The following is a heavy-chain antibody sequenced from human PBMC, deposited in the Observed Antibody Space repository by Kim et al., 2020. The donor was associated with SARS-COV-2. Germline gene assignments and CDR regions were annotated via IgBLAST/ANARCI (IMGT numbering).Heavy chain of an antibody. Sequence: ASVKVSWKASGYTFTSYDINWVRQATGQGLEWMGWMNPNSGNTGYAQKFQGRVTMTRNTSISTAYMELSSLRSEDTAVYYCARRDYYDSSGYPPYGMDVWGQGTTVTVSS. CDR2: MNPNSGNT. J-gene: IGHJ6*02. D-gene: IGHD3-22*01. CDR3: ARRDYYDSSGYPPYGMDV. CDR1: GYTFTSYD. V-gene: IGHV1-8*01.